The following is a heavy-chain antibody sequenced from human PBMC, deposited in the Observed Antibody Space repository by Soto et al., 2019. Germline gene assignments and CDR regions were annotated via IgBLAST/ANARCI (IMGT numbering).Heavy chain of an antibody. CDR2: IVVGSGNT. CDR1: GFTFTSSA. Sequence: SVKVSCKASGFTFTSSAVQWVRQARGQRLEWIGWIVVGSGNTNYAQKFQERVTITRDMSTSTAYMELSSLRSEDTAVYYCAAGGYDYVWGSYRSYPFDYWGQGTLVTVSS. J-gene: IGHJ4*02. CDR3: AAGGYDYVWGSYRSYPFDY. V-gene: IGHV1-58*01. D-gene: IGHD3-16*02.